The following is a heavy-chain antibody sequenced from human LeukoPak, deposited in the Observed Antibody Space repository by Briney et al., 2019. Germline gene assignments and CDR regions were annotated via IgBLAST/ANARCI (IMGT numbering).Heavy chain of an antibody. V-gene: IGHV3-30*02. Sequence: GGSLRLSCAASGFTFSNYGMHWVRQAPGKGLEWVAFTRFDGSNKYNSDSVKGRFTISRDNSKNTLYLQMNSLRAEDTAVYYCAKDNDCDSTGCHNYYYYYMDVWGKGTTVTVSS. J-gene: IGHJ6*03. CDR1: GFTFSNYG. CDR3: AKDNDCDSTGCHNYYYYYMDV. CDR2: TRFDGSNK. D-gene: IGHD2/OR15-2a*01.